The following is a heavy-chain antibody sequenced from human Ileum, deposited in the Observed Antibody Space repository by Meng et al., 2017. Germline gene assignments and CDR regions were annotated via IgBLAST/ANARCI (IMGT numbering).Heavy chain of an antibody. D-gene: IGHD6-19*01. CDR3: SRGPFTTGWAYNWYDP. Sequence: GGSLRLSCVASGFTFRDHEMTWVRQAPGRGLEWISYITAAGTVIYYADSVRGRFTVSRDNAKNSLYLQMNSLRAEDTAIYYCSRGPFTTGWAYNWYDPWGQGTLVTVSS. CDR2: ITAAGTVI. V-gene: IGHV3-48*03. J-gene: IGHJ5*02. CDR1: GFTFRDHE.